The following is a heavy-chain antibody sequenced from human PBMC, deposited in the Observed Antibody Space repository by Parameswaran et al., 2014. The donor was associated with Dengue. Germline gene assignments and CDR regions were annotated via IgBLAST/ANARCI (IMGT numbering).Heavy chain of an antibody. V-gene: IGHV4-39*01. Sequence: WIRQPPGKGLEWIGSIYYSGSTYYNPSLKSRVTISVDTSKNQFSLKLSSVTAADTAVYYCARGPQYYYDSSGYPVDYWGQGTLVTVSS. CDR2: IYYSGST. CDR3: ARGPQYYYDSSGYPVDY. J-gene: IGHJ4*02. D-gene: IGHD3-22*01.